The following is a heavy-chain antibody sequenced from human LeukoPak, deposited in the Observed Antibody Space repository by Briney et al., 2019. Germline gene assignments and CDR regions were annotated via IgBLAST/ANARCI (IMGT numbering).Heavy chain of an antibody. D-gene: IGHD3-9*01. J-gene: IGHJ4*02. CDR1: GFTFSSYS. CDR2: ISSSSSYI. Sequence: GGSLRLSCAASGFTFSSYSMNWVRQAPGKGLEWVSSISSSSSYIYYADSVKGRFTISRDNAKNSLYLQMNSLRAEDTAVYYCARQYYDILNGYYKPGDYFDYWGQGTLVTVSS. CDR3: ARQYYDILNGYYKPGDYFDY. V-gene: IGHV3-21*01.